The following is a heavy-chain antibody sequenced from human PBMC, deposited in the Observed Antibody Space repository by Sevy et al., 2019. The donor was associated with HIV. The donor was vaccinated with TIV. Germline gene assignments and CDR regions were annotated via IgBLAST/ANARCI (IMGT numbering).Heavy chain of an antibody. CDR1: GFTFSSYW. Sequence: GGSLRLSCAASGFTFSSYWMHWVRQAPGKGLEWVSRINSDGSSTSYADSVKGRFTISRDNAKNTLYLQMNSLRAEDTAVYYCARAKGYSSGWYEVDAFDIWGQGTMVTVSS. J-gene: IGHJ3*02. CDR2: INSDGSST. V-gene: IGHV3-74*01. CDR3: ARAKGYSSGWYEVDAFDI. D-gene: IGHD6-19*01.